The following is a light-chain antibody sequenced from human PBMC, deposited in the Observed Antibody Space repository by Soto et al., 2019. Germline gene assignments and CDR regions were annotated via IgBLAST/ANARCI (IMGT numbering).Light chain of an antibody. CDR1: QSVRIF. J-gene: IGKJ2*01. CDR2: DAS. Sequence: EIVMTQSPATLSVSPGERATLSCRASQSVRIFLAWYQQKPGQAPRLLINDASDRATGTPARFSGSGSGTDFTLTISSLEPEDFAVYYCQQRGNWPLYTFGQGTKVE. V-gene: IGKV3-11*01. CDR3: QQRGNWPLYT.